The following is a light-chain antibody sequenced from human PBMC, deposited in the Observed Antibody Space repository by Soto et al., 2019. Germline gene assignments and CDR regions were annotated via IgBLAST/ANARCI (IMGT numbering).Light chain of an antibody. CDR2: EAS. Sequence: EIVLTQSPATLSLSPGERATLSCRASQSVSSYLAWYQQKPGQAPRLLMYEASNRATGIPARFSGGGSGTDFTLTISSLEPEDFAVYYCQQRRNWPLTFGGGTKVEIK. V-gene: IGKV3-11*01. CDR1: QSVSSY. CDR3: QQRRNWPLT. J-gene: IGKJ4*01.